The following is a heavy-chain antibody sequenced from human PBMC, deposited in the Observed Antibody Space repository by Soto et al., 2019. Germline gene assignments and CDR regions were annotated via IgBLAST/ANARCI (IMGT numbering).Heavy chain of an antibody. J-gene: IGHJ6*02. D-gene: IGHD3-10*01. V-gene: IGHV1-69*01. Sequence: HVQLVQSGAEVKKPGSSVKVSCKASGGTFSSYAISWVRQAPGQGLEWMGGIIPIFGTANYAQKFQGRVTITADESTSTAYMELSSLRSEDTAVYYCARVRITMVRGVFAYPYGMDVWGQGTTVTVSS. CDR1: GGTFSSYA. CDR2: IIPIFGTA. CDR3: ARVRITMVRGVFAYPYGMDV.